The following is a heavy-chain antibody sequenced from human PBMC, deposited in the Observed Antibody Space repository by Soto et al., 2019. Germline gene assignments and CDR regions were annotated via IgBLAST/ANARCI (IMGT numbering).Heavy chain of an antibody. V-gene: IGHV1-18*04. Sequence: ASVKVSCKASGYTFTSYGISWVRQAPGQGLEWMGWISAYNGNTNYAQELQGRVTMTTDTSTSTAYMELRSLRSDDTAVYYCARTGVLYGGNSGLHAFDIWGQGTMVTVSS. CDR1: GYTFTSYG. CDR3: ARTGVLYGGNSGLHAFDI. J-gene: IGHJ3*02. CDR2: ISAYNGNT. D-gene: IGHD4-17*01.